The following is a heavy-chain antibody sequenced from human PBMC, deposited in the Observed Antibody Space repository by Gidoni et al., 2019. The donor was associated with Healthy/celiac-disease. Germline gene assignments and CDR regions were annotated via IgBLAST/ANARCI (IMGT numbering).Heavy chain of an antibody. D-gene: IGHD3-22*01. CDR2: INSDGSST. V-gene: IGHV3-74*01. J-gene: IGHJ4*02. Sequence: EVQLVESGGGLVQPGGSLRLSCAASGFTFSSSWMHWVRQAPGKGLVWVSRINSDGSSTSYADSVKGRFTISRDNAKNTLYLQMNSLRAEDTAVYYCARDAGYYYDSSGYYYDYWGQGTLVTVSS. CDR3: ARDAGYYYDSSGYYYDY. CDR1: GFTFSSSW.